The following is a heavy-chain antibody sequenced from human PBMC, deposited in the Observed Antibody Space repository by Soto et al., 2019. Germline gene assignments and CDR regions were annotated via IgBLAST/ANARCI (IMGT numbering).Heavy chain of an antibody. CDR2: IYTSGGT. D-gene: IGHD6-13*01. V-gene: IGHV4-4*07. Sequence: SETLSLTCTVSGGSITGYYWSWIRQPAGKGLEWIGRIYTSGGTNYNPSLKSRLTMSVDASKNQFSLRLTSVTAADTAVYYCARGFASSRYYFDFWGQGALVTVSS. J-gene: IGHJ4*02. CDR1: GGSITGYY. CDR3: ARGFASSRYYFDF.